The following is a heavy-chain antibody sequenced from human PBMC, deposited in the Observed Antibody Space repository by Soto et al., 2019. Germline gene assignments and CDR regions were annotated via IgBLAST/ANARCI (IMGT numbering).Heavy chain of an antibody. CDR3: ARDLRFLEWFYAFDI. D-gene: IGHD3-3*01. CDR2: IGESGTPT. Sequence: PGGSLRLSCAASGFTFSSYAMKWVRQAPGKGLEWVSLIGESGTPTYYADSVKGRFTISRDNSGNTLFLEMYSLRAEDTAVYYCARDLRFLEWFYAFDIWGQGTMVTVSS. J-gene: IGHJ3*02. CDR1: GFTFSSYA. V-gene: IGHV3-23*01.